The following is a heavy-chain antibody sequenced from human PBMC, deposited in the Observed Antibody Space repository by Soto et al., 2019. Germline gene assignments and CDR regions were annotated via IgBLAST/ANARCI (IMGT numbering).Heavy chain of an antibody. D-gene: IGHD5-12*01. Sequence: ASVKVSCKSSGYTFTGHYIHWVRQAPEQGPEWMGEIGPESGATRYAQKFQGRVTMTRDMSITTVYMELNNLSPDDTAVYYCGRGRSGQIVVFYWGQGTPVTVSS. CDR2: IGPESGAT. CDR1: GYTFTGHY. V-gene: IGHV1-2*02. J-gene: IGHJ4*02. CDR3: GRGRSGQIVVFY.